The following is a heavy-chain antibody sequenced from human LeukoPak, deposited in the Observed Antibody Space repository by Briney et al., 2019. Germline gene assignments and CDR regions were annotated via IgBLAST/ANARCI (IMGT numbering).Heavy chain of an antibody. CDR1: GGSISSYY. V-gene: IGHV4-59*08. Sequence: KPSETLSLTCTVSGGSISSYYWSWIRQPPGKGLECIGYIYYSGSTNYNPSLKSRVTISIDTSKNQFSLKLSSVTAADTAVYYCARLYSGYGNRYFDIWGRGSLVTVFS. J-gene: IGHJ2*01. CDR2: IYYSGST. D-gene: IGHD1-26*01. CDR3: ARLYSGYGNRYFDI.